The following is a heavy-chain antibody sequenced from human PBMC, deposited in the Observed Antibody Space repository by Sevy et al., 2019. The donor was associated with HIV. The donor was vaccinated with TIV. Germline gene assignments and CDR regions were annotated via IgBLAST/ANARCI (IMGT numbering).Heavy chain of an antibody. CDR1: GFSFSYYG. D-gene: IGHD1-26*01. CDR3: AHAYSGSYSHSYLYALDV. Sequence: GGSLRLSCIGSGFSFSYYGIHWVRQAPGKGLDWVALISHDGINEYYADSVKGRFTISRDNSKNTVYLETNSRRNEDTPLYFCAHAYSGSYSHSYLYALDVWGPWTTVPVSS. J-gene: IGHJ6*02. CDR2: ISHDGINE. V-gene: IGHV3-30*03.